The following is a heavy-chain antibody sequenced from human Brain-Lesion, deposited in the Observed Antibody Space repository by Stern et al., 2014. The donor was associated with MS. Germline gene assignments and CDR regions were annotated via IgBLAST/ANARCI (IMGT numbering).Heavy chain of an antibody. V-gene: IGHV3-74*02. D-gene: IGHD5-18*01. J-gene: IGHJ5*02. CDR1: GFTFSTYW. CDR2: INGDGSRP. CDR3: ARAHVDTWDWFDP. Sequence: VQLVESGGDLVQPGGSLRLSCTAFGFTFSTYWMHWVRQAPGKGLVWVSRINGDGSRPSYADFAKGRFNTSRDNSTNPLSVQMNSLRVEDTAVYYCARAHVDTWDWFDPWGQGTLVTVSS.